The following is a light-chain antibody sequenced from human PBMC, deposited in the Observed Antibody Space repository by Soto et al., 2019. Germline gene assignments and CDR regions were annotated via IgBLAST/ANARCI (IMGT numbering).Light chain of an antibody. J-gene: IGKJ5*01. V-gene: IGKV1-39*01. CDR1: QSISSY. CDR3: QQSYSTPL. CDR2: AAS. Sequence: DIQMTQSPSSLSASVGDRVTITCRASQSISSYLNWYQQKPGKAPKLLIYAASSLQSGVPSRFSGSGSGTDFTLTISSLQPEDFATYYCQQSYSTPLFGGGTRLENK.